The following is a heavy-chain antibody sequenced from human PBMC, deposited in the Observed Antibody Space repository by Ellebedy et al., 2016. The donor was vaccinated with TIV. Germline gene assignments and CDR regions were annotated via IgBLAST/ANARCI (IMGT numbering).Heavy chain of an antibody. J-gene: IGHJ4*02. CDR1: GFTFSSYG. CDR2: VSYDGSEK. V-gene: IGHV3-30*03. Sequence: GGSLRLSCAASGFTFSSYGLHWVRQAPGKGLEWVAVVSYDGSEKYYADSVKGRFTISRDKSKNTLYLQMNSLRGEDTAVYYCAREFRSYYFDYWGQGTLVTVSS. CDR3: AREFRSYYFDY.